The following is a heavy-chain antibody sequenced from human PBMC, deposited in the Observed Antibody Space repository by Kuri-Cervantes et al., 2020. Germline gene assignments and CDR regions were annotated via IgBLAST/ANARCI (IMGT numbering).Heavy chain of an antibody. CDR2: IKQDGSEK. Sequence: GGSLRLSCAASGFIFSNDWMSWVRQAPGKGLEWVANIKQDGSEKYYVDSVKGRFTISRDNAKNSLYLQMNSLRAEDTAVYYCARVGYDILTGSDNWFDPWGQGTLVTVSS. CDR1: GFIFSNDW. CDR3: ARVGYDILTGSDNWFDP. V-gene: IGHV3-7*04. D-gene: IGHD3-9*01. J-gene: IGHJ5*02.